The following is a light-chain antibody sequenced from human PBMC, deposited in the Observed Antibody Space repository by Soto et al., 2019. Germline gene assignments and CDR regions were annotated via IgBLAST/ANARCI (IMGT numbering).Light chain of an antibody. J-gene: IGKJ3*01. CDR1: RRVLYSSNNKNY. CDR2: WAS. CDR3: QQHYITPFT. Sequence: DIVMTQSPDSLAVSLGERATINCKSSRRVLYSSNNKNYLAWYQQKPGQPPKLLIYWASTRESGVPDRFSGRGSGTDFTLTISSLQAEDVAVYYCQQHYITPFTFGPGTKVDIK. V-gene: IGKV4-1*01.